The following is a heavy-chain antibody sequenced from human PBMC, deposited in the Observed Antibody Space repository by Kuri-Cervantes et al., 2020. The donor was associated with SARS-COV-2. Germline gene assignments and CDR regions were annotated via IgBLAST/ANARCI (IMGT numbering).Heavy chain of an antibody. CDR1: GGSLNSGDYY. J-gene: IGHJ4*02. D-gene: IGHD2-8*02. CDR3: ARHYCTAPTCQWKTYFDY. CDR2: IYYRGSA. V-gene: IGHV4-30-4*08. Sequence: SETLSLTCSVSGGSLNSGDYYWTWVRQPPGKGLEWIGNIYYRGSASYNPSLKSRLTMSLDMSKSQFSLDLSSVTAADTAVYYCARHYCTAPTCQWKTYFDYWGQGTRVTVSS.